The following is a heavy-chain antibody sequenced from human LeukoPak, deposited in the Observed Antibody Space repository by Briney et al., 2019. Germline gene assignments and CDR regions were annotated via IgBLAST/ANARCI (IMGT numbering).Heavy chain of an antibody. CDR2: ISFSVNTK. D-gene: IGHD6-19*01. CDR1: GFTFSDYS. Sequence: GGSLRLSYAASGFTFSDYSMNWVRQAPGKGLEWVSYISFSVNTKYYGDSVKGRFTISRDNAKNSLYLHMDSLRAEDTAVYYCARGAYSSGWAYFDHWGQGTLVTVSS. J-gene: IGHJ4*02. CDR3: ARGAYSSGWAYFDH. V-gene: IGHV3-48*04.